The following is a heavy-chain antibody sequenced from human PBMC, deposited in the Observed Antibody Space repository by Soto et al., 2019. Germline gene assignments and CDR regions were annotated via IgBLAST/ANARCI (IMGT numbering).Heavy chain of an antibody. CDR3: ARDSRSWTYYYYGMDV. J-gene: IGHJ6*02. CDR1: GGSFSGYY. D-gene: IGHD6-13*01. Sequence: SETLSLTCAVYGGSFSGYYWSWIRQPPGKGLEWIGEINHSGSTNYNPSIKSRVTISVDTSKNQFSLKLSSVNAADKAVYYCARDSRSWTYYYYGMDVWGQGTTVTVSS. CDR2: INHSGST. V-gene: IGHV4-34*01.